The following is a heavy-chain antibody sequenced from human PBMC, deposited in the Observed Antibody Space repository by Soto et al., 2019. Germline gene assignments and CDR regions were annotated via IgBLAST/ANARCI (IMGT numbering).Heavy chain of an antibody. J-gene: IGHJ4*02. D-gene: IGHD3-10*01. CDR3: ARVDHFASANPFDY. CDR1: GYIFTNYD. Sequence: ASVKVSCKASGYIFTNYDINWVRQATGQGLEWMGWMNPNSGNTCYAQKFQGRVTMTGDTYISTAYMELRSLTSEDTAVYYCARVDHFASANPFDYWGQAALVTVSS. V-gene: IGHV1-8*01. CDR2: MNPNSGNT.